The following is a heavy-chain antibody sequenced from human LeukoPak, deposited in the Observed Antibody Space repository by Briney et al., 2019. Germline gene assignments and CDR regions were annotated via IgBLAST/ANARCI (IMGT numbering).Heavy chain of an antibody. CDR2: ISGDGGST. D-gene: IGHD2-2*01. J-gene: IGHJ4*02. CDR1: GFTFSTYA. V-gene: IGHV3-23*01. Sequence: GGSLRLSCAASGFTFSTYAMSWVRQAPGQGLEWVSSISGDGGSTNYAESVKGRFTISRDNSKNTLYLQMNSLRAEDTAVYYCAKRPDCSTTNCFRFEYWGQGTLVTVSS. CDR3: AKRPDCSTTNCFRFEY.